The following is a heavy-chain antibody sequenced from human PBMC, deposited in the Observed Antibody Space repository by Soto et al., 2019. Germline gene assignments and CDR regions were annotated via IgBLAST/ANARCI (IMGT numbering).Heavy chain of an antibody. CDR3: ARCIQGDYYYGMDV. CDR2: INGDYGNT. CDR1: GYTFTRSG. J-gene: IGHJ6*02. Sequence: GASVKVSCKASGYTFTRSGISWVRQAPGQGLEWMGRINGDYGNTQYAQKFRGRVTMTTDTSTTTVYMELTNLRSDDTAVYYCARCIQGDYYYGMDVWGQGTTVTVSS. V-gene: IGHV1-18*01. D-gene: IGHD5-18*01.